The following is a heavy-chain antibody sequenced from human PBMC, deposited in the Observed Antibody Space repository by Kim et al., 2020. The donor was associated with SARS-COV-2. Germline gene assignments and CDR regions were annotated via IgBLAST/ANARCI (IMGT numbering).Heavy chain of an antibody. V-gene: IGHV4-39*07. J-gene: IGHJ4*02. Sequence: SETLSLTCTVSGGSISSSSYYWGWIRQPPGKGLEWIGSIYYSGSTYYNPSLKSRVTISVDTSKNQFSLKLSSVTAADTAVYYCASYIVVVPAALDYWGQG. CDR2: IYYSGST. CDR3: ASYIVVVPAALDY. CDR1: GGSISSSSYY. D-gene: IGHD2-2*01.